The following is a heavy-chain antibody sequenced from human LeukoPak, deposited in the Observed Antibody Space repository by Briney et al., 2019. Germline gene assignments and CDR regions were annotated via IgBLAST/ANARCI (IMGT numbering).Heavy chain of an antibody. J-gene: IGHJ4*02. D-gene: IGHD3-3*01. CDR3: ARGQTDFWSDHYFDY. V-gene: IGHV3-7*01. CDR2: IKQDGSEK. CDR1: GFTFSSYW. Sequence: RPGGSLRLSCAASGFTFSSYWMSWVRQAPGKGLEWVANIKQDGSEKYYVDSVKGRFTISRDNAKNSLYLQMNSLRAEDTAVYYCARGQTDFWSDHYFDYWGQGTLVTVSS.